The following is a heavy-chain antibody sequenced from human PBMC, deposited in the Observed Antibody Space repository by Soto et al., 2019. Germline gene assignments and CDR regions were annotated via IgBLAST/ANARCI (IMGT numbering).Heavy chain of an antibody. Sequence: HPGGSLRLSCAAPGFTFSSYGMHWVRQAPGKGLEWVAVISYDGSNKYYADSVKGRFTISRDNSKNTLYLQMNSLRAEDTAVYYCAKDSAPAYWGQGTLVTVSS. V-gene: IGHV3-30*18. CDR3: AKDSAPAY. CDR2: ISYDGSNK. J-gene: IGHJ4*02. CDR1: GFTFSSYG.